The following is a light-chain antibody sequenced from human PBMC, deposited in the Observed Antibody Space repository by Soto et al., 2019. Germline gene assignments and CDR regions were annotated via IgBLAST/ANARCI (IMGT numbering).Light chain of an antibody. V-gene: IGKV3-20*01. Sequence: EFVLTQSPGTLSLSPGERATLSCRASQSVSSSYLAWYQQKPGLAPRLLIFGASSRATGIADRFSGSGSGTDLTLTISRLEPEDFAVYYCQQYGSSPYTFGQGTKLEIK. CDR1: QSVSSSY. CDR3: QQYGSSPYT. CDR2: GAS. J-gene: IGKJ2*01.